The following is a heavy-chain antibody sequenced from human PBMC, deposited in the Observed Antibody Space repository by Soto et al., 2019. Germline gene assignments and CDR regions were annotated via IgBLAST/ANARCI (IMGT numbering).Heavy chain of an antibody. CDR3: ARDRWGYCTNGVCYTPLFYYYYGMDV. Sequence: GASVKVSCKASGYTFTGYYMHWVRQAPGQGLEWMGWINPSGGSTSYAQKFQGRVTMTRDTSMSTVYMELSSLRSEDTAVYYCARDRWGYCTNGVCYTPLFYYYYGMDVWGQGTTVTVSS. CDR2: INPSGGST. V-gene: IGHV1-46*01. J-gene: IGHJ6*02. D-gene: IGHD2-8*01. CDR1: GYTFTGYY.